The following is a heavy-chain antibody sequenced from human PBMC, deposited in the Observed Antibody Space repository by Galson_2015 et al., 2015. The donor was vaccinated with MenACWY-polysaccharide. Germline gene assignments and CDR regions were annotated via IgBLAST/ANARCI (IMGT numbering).Heavy chain of an antibody. J-gene: IGHJ4*02. Sequence: PALVTPTPPLTLPCTFSGFSLRTGGVGVGWIRQPPGAALEWLALIYWDDDKRYSPSLKSRLTITKETSANQVVLTMTNMDPVDTATYYCAHRRDLDFDSWGQGTPVPVSS. CDR2: IYWDDDK. D-gene: IGHD5-24*01. CDR3: AHRRDLDFDS. CDR1: GFSLRTGGVG. V-gene: IGHV2-5*02.